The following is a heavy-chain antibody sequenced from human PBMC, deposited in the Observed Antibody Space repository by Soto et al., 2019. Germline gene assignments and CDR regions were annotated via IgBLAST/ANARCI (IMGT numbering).Heavy chain of an antibody. Sequence: SETLSLTCTVSGGSISSYYWSWIRQPPGKGLEWIGYIYYSGSTNYNPSLKSRVTISVDTSKNQFSLKLSSVTAADTAVYYCARQSRSIMIFGVENWFDPWGQGTLVTVSS. D-gene: IGHD3-3*01. CDR3: ARQSRSIMIFGVENWFDP. V-gene: IGHV4-59*08. CDR1: GGSISSYY. CDR2: IYYSGST. J-gene: IGHJ5*02.